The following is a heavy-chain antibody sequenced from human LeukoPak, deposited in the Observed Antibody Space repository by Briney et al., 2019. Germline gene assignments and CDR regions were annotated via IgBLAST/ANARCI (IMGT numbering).Heavy chain of an antibody. V-gene: IGHV5-51*01. CDR3: AIVKPYFYYMDV. CDR1: GYNFITYS. CDR2: INPGDSET. J-gene: IGHJ6*03. Sequence: GESLKISCQGSGYNFITYSIGWVRQMPGEGLEGMGIINPGDSETTYSPSFRGQVIISVDKSIRTAYLHWISLKASDTAMYYCAIVKPYFYYMDVWGKGTTVTVSS.